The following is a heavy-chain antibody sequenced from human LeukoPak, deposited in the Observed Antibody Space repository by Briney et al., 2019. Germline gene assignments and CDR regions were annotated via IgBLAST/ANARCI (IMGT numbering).Heavy chain of an antibody. CDR1: GGSISSSSYY. V-gene: IGHV3-53*01. CDR3: AKGNPNALWFGEL. J-gene: IGHJ4*02. CDR2: IYSGGST. Sequence: ETLSLTCTVSGGSISSSSYYWGWVRQAPGKGLEWVSVIYSGGSTYYADSVKGRFTISRDNSKNTLYLQMNSLRAEDTAVYYCAKGNPNALWFGELWGQGTLVTVSS. D-gene: IGHD3-10*01.